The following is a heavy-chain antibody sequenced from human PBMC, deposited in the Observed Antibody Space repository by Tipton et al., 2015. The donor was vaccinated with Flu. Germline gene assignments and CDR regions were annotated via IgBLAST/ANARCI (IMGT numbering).Heavy chain of an antibody. Sequence: GSLRLSCATSGFAFENYAMHWVRQAPGKGLEWVACIRHDGSKKFYVDSVKGRFTISRDNSQKTLLLRMNSLRTEDTSVYYCAKTETDDFDYWGQGTLVTVSS. J-gene: IGHJ4*02. V-gene: IGHV3-30*02. CDR3: AKTETDDFDY. D-gene: IGHD5-24*01. CDR1: GFAFENYA. CDR2: IRHDGSKK.